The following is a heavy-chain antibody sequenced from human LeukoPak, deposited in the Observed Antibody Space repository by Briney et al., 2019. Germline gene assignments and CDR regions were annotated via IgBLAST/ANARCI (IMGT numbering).Heavy chain of an antibody. D-gene: IGHD3-22*01. Sequence: SVKVSCKASGGTFSSYAISWVRQATGQGLEWMGGIIPIFGTANYAQEFQGRVTITADESTSTAYMELSSLRSEDTAVYYCARDLYYDSSGYLYYWGQGTLVTVSS. J-gene: IGHJ4*02. CDR1: GGTFSSYA. CDR2: IIPIFGTA. CDR3: ARDLYYDSSGYLYY. V-gene: IGHV1-69*01.